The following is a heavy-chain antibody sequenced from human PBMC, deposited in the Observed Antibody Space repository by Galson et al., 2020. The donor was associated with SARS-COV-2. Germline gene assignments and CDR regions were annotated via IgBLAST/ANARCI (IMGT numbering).Heavy chain of an antibody. CDR1: GFTFSNYA. Sequence: HGESLKISCAASGFTFSNYAIHWVRQAPGKGLEWVAVIWFDGRNKYYADSVNGRFTISRDNSKNTVYLQMNSLKVEDTAVYYCARELKEGATDYWGQGTLVTVSS. J-gene: IGHJ4*02. D-gene: IGHD1-26*01. CDR2: IWFDGRNK. CDR3: ARELKEGATDY. V-gene: IGHV3-33*01.